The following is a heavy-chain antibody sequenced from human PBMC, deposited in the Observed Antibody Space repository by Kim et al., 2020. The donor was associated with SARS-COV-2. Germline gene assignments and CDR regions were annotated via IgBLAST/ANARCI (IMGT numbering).Heavy chain of an antibody. V-gene: IGHV3-53*01. CDR1: GFNFSADH. J-gene: IGHJ5*01. Sequence: GGSLRLSCAASGFNFSADHMSWVRQAPGKGLEWVALICSDSRTLYADSVKGRFTIARDDSRNTVYLEMNSLRPEDTTAYYCARHDWFDPWGQGTQVTVS. CDR2: ICSDSRT. CDR3: ARHDWFDP.